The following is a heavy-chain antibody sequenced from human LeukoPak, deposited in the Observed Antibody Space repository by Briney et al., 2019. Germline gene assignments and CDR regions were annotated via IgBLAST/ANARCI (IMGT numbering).Heavy chain of an antibody. J-gene: IGHJ3*02. CDR3: ARVGTLDAFDI. V-gene: IGHV4-34*01. CDR2: INHSGST. CDR1: GGSFSGYY. Sequence: SESLSLTCAVYGGSFSGYYWSWIRQPPGKGLEWIGEINHSGSTNYNPSLKSRVTISVDTSKNQFSLKLSSVTAADTAVYYCARVGTLDAFDIWGQGTMVTVSS.